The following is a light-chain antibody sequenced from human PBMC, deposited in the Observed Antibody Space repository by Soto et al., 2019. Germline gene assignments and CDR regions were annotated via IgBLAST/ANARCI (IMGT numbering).Light chain of an antibody. V-gene: IGKV3-20*01. CDR3: QQYGGSSYT. Sequence: EIVLTQSPGTLSLSPGERATLSCRASQSVSSSYLAWYQQKPGQAPRLLIYGASSRATGLPDRFSGSGSGTDFTLTISRLEPEDFAVYYCQQYGGSSYTFGQGTKVEIK. CDR1: QSVSSSY. CDR2: GAS. J-gene: IGKJ2*01.